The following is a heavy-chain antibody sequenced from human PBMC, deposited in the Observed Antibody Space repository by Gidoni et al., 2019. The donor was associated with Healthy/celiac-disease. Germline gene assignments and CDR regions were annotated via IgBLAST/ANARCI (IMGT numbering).Heavy chain of an antibody. CDR2: IWYDGSNK. CDR3: ARDQANNWNDFGMDV. Sequence: QVQLVESGGGVVQPGRSLRLSCAASGFTFSSYGMHWVRQAPGKGLEWVAVIWYDGSNKYYADSGKGRFTISRDNSKNTLYLQMNSLRAEDTAVYYCARDQANNWNDFGMDVWGQGTTVTVSS. V-gene: IGHV3-33*01. J-gene: IGHJ6*02. CDR1: GFTFSSYG. D-gene: IGHD1-20*01.